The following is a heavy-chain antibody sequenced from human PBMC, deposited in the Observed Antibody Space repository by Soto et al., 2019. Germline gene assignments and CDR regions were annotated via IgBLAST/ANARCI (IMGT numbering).Heavy chain of an antibody. D-gene: IGHD6-13*01. CDR3: AKDPNIAADGTYWTH. V-gene: IGHV3-30*18. Sequence: GGSLRLSCAASGFTFSSRGMHWVRQAPGKGLEWAAVISYDGSKKYYADSVKGRFIISRDNSKNTLYLQMNSLRAEDTAVYYCAKDPNIAADGTYWTHWGQGTLVTVSS. J-gene: IGHJ4*02. CDR2: ISYDGSKK. CDR1: GFTFSSRG.